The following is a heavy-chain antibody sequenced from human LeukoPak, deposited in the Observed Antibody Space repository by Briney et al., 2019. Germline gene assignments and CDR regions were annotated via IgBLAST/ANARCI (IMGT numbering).Heavy chain of an antibody. CDR3: VKDRPNWPIDY. D-gene: IGHD1-1*01. Sequence: PEGSLRLSCAASGFTFSSYAMTWVRQAPGKGLEWVSSISSSGGVTYYADSVKGRFTISRDNSKNTQYLQMNSLRVDDTAVYYCVKDRPNWPIDYWGQGTLVTVSS. CDR2: ISSSGGVT. CDR1: GFTFSSYA. V-gene: IGHV3-23*01. J-gene: IGHJ4*02.